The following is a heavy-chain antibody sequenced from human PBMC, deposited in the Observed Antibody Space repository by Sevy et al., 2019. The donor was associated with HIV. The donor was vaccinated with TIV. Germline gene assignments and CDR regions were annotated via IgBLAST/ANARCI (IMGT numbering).Heavy chain of an antibody. V-gene: IGHV3-48*03. CDR1: GFTYNGYG. CDR3: ARDLPPSATTVAHFDC. D-gene: IGHD4-17*01. J-gene: IGHJ4*02. CDR2: ISNSGTTI. Sequence: GGSLRLSCAAFGFTYNGYGMHWVRQAPGKGLEWVSYISNSGTTISYSDSVKGRFTISRDNARNSLYLQMNSLRAEDTAVYYCARDLPPSATTVAHFDCWGQGTLVTVSS.